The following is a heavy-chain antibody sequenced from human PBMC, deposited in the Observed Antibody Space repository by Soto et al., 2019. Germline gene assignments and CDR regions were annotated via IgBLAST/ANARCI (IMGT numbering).Heavy chain of an antibody. CDR2: IIPIFGTA. CDR1: VGTFSSYA. J-gene: IGHJ4*02. V-gene: IGHV1-69*06. Sequence: QVQLVQSGAEVKKPGSSVKVSCKASVGTFSSYAISWVRQAPGQGLEWMGGIIPIFGTANYAQKFQGRVTITADKSTSTAYMELSRLRSEDTAVYYCAREGSSSWYVHFDYWGQGTLVTVSS. D-gene: IGHD6-13*01. CDR3: AREGSSSWYVHFDY.